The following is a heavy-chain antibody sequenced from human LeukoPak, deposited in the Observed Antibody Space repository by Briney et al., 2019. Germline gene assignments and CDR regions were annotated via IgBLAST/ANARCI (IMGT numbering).Heavy chain of an antibody. D-gene: IGHD3-16*02. CDR1: GFTFSSYA. CDR3: ARRVILAWYFDL. Sequence: GGSLRLSCVASGFTFSSYAMSWVRQAPGKGLEWVANIKQDGSEKYYVDSVKGRFTISRDNAKNSLYLQMNSLRAEDTAVYYCARRVILAWYFDLWGRGTLVTVSS. CDR2: IKQDGSEK. J-gene: IGHJ2*01. V-gene: IGHV3-7*01.